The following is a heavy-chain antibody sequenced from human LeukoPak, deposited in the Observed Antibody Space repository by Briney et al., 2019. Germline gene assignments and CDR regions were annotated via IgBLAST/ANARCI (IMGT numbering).Heavy chain of an antibody. CDR1: GFTFSSYW. J-gene: IGHJ4*02. CDR2: INSDGSST. CDR3: ARDLDYYDSSGYFDY. D-gene: IGHD3-22*01. V-gene: IGHV3-74*01. Sequence: PGGSLRLSCAASGFTFSSYWMHWVRQAPGKGLVWVSRINSDGSSTSYADSVKGRFAISRDNAKNTLYLQMNSLRAEDTAVYYCARDLDYYDSSGYFDYWGQGTLVTVSS.